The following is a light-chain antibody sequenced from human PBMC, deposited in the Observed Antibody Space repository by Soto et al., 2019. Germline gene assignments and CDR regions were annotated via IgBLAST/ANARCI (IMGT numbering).Light chain of an antibody. Sequence: QSALTQPPSASGSPGQSVTISCTGTSSDVGGYNYVSWYQQNPGKAPQLIIYEVSKRPSGVPDRFSGSKSGNTAPLTVSGLQAEDEADYYCSSYAATNNYVFGSGTKVTVL. V-gene: IGLV2-8*01. J-gene: IGLJ1*01. CDR2: EVS. CDR1: SSDVGGYNY. CDR3: SSYAATNNYV.